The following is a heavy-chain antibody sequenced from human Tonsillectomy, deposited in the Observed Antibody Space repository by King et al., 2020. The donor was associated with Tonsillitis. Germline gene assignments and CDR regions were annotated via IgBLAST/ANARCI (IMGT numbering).Heavy chain of an antibody. CDR1: GCSISSSIHY. J-gene: IGHJ4*02. Sequence: QLQESGPGLVKPSETLSLTCTASGCSISSSIHYWAWIRQPPGKGLEWIGSIYYSGSTSYNPSLKSRLTISVDTSKNHFSLKLSSVTAADTAVYYCARAFDYWGQGTLVTVSS. CDR2: IYYSGST. V-gene: IGHV4-39*02. CDR3: ARAFDY.